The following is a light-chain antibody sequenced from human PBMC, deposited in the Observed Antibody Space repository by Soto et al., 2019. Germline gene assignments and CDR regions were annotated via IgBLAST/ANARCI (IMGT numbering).Light chain of an antibody. CDR3: HQYKSYLYS. CDR2: HAS. Sequence: DIPMTQSPSTLSATVGDRVTITCRASQTIGTWLAWYQHKPGKASKFLIYHASSLETSVPSRFSGSGSETQFTRTITNLQPEYFATYYCHQYKSYLYSFGQGIKLEI. J-gene: IGKJ2*01. V-gene: IGKV1-5*01. CDR1: QTIGTW.